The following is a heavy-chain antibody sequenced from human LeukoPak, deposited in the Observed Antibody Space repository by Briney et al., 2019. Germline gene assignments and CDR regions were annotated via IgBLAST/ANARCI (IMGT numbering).Heavy chain of an antibody. Sequence: SETLSLTCTVSGGSISSYYWSWIRQPPGKGLEWIGYIYYSGSTNYNPSLKGRVTISVDTSKNQFSLKLSSVTAADTAVYYCARHLDDYDIVLMTWGQGTLVTVSS. CDR2: IYYSGST. CDR3: ARHLDDYDIVLMT. J-gene: IGHJ5*02. V-gene: IGHV4-59*08. D-gene: IGHD2-8*01. CDR1: GGSISSYY.